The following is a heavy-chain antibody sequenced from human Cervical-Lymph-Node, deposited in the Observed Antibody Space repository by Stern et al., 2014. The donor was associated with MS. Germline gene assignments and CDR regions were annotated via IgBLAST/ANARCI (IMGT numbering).Heavy chain of an antibody. Sequence: QLQLQESGPGLVKPSETLSLTCTVSGGSVTNYYWSWIRQPPGKRLEWIGYVYYDGSTNYNPSLKSRVTMSADTSKNQFSLRLYSVTAADTAVYYCARYRRDGNIYALDYWGQGTLATVSS. V-gene: IGHV4-59*02. J-gene: IGHJ4*02. CDR1: GGSVTNYY. CDR2: VYYDGST. D-gene: IGHD5-24*01. CDR3: ARYRRDGNIYALDY.